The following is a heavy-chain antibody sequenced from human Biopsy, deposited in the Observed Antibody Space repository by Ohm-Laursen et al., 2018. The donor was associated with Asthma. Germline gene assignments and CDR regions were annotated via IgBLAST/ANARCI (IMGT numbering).Heavy chain of an antibody. D-gene: IGHD3-22*01. J-gene: IGHJ5*02. CDR1: GYTFTSYY. V-gene: IGHV1-46*01. CDR3: ARVRKDYYDSSGLSGGWFDP. CDR2: INPSGGST. Sequence: ASVKVSCKASGYTFTSYYMHWVRQAPGQGLEWMGIINPSGGSTSYAQKLQGRVTITRDTSATTAYMELSSLRSEDTAVYYCARVRKDYYDSSGLSGGWFDPWGQGTLVTVSS.